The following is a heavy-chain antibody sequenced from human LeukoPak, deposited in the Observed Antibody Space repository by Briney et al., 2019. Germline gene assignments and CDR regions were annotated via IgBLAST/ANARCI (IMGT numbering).Heavy chain of an antibody. V-gene: IGHV4-61*02. CDR2: IYNSGST. CDR3: ANGGDYGGKNWFDP. CDR1: GGSISGAYIC. Sequence: SETLSLTCTVSGGSISGAYICWSWIRQSAGKGLEWIGRIYNSGSTSYNPSLESRVTISIDTSKNQCSLELSSVTAADTAVYYCANGGDYGGKNWFDPWGQGTLVTVSS. J-gene: IGHJ5*02. D-gene: IGHD4-23*01.